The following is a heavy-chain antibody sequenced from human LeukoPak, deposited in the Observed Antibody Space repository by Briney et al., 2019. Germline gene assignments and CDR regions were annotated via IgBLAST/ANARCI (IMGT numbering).Heavy chain of an antibody. CDR3: ASNYGDPYNWFDP. CDR1: GGSISSGGYY. Sequence: SETLSLTCTVSGGSISSGGYYWSWIRQHPGKGLEWIGYIYYSGSTNYNPSLKSRVTISVDTSKNQFSLKLSSVTAADTAVYYCASNYGDPYNWFDPWGQGTLVTVSS. J-gene: IGHJ5*02. V-gene: IGHV4-61*08. CDR2: IYYSGST. D-gene: IGHD4-17*01.